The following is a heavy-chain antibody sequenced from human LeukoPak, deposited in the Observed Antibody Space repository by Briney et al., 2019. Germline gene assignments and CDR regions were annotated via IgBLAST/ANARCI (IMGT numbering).Heavy chain of an antibody. CDR2: ISYDGNNK. V-gene: IGHV3-30*04. J-gene: IGHJ6*03. CDR3: ARAPNYYYMDV. CDR1: GFTFSNYV. D-gene: IGHD2-8*01. Sequence: GGPLRLSCAASGFTFSNYVIHWVRQAPGKGLEWVTVISYDGNNKYYADSVKGRFTISRDSSKNTLYLQLNSLREEDTALYYCARAPNYYYMDVWGKGTTVTVSS.